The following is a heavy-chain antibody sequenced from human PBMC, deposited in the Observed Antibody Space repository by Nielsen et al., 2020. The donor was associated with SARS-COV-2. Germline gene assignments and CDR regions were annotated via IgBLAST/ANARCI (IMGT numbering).Heavy chain of an antibody. CDR2: ISAYNGNT. D-gene: IGHD3-3*01. CDR3: AREYYDFWSGHRGETNYFDY. Sequence: ASVKVSSKASGYTFTSYGISWVRQAPGQGLEWMGWISAYNGNTNYAQKLQGRVTMTTDTSTSTAYMELRSLRSDDTAVYYCAREYYDFWSGHRGETNYFDYWGQGTLVTVSS. CDR1: GYTFTSYG. V-gene: IGHV1-18*01. J-gene: IGHJ4*02.